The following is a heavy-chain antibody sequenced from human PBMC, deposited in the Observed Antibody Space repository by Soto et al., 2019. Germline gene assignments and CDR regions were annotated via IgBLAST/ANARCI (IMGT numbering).Heavy chain of an antibody. D-gene: IGHD6-19*01. CDR2: IYSETTGGST. Sequence: GGSLRLSCAASGFSVSDYSMNWVRQAPGKGLEWVSVIYSETTGGSTYYADSVKGRFTISRDNSKNTLYLQMNSLRAEDTAVYYCARDRYSSGWYGAFDIWGQGTMVTVSS. J-gene: IGHJ3*02. CDR1: GFSVSDYS. CDR3: ARDRYSSGWYGAFDI. V-gene: IGHV3-53*01.